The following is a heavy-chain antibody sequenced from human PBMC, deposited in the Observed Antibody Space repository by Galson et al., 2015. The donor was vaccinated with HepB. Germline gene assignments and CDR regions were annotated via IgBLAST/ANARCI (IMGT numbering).Heavy chain of an antibody. CDR1: GYTLTELS. J-gene: IGHJ4*02. CDR3: ATGGLGSDDFDY. V-gene: IGHV1-24*01. Sequence: SVKVSCKVSGYTLTELSMHWVRQAPGKGLEWMGGFDPEDGETIYAQKFQGRVTMTEDTSTDTGYMELSSLTSEDTAMYYCATGGLGSDDFDYWGQGTLVAVSS. D-gene: IGHD5/OR15-5a*01. CDR2: FDPEDGET.